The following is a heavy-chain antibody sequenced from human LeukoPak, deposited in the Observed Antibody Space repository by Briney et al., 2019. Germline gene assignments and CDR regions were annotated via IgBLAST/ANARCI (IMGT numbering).Heavy chain of an antibody. V-gene: IGHV3-43*01. J-gene: IGHJ6*02. CDR3: AKDMSPDFWSGNSGMDV. D-gene: IGHD3-3*01. Sequence: PGGSLRLSCAASGFTFDDYTMHWVRQAPGKGLEWVSLISWDGGSTYYADSVKGRSTISRDNSKNSPYLQMNSLRTEDTALYYCAKDMSPDFWSGNSGMDVWGQGTTVTVSS. CDR2: ISWDGGST. CDR1: GFTFDDYT.